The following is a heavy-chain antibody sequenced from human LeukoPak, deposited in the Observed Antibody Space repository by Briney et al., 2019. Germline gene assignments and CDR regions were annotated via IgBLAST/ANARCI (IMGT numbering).Heavy chain of an antibody. CDR2: MNPNSGNT. J-gene: IGHJ6*02. Sequence: ASVKVSCKASGYTFTSYDINWVRQATGQGLEWMGWMNPNSGNTGYAQKFQGRVTMTRNTSISTAYMELSSLRSEDTAVYYCAREAVAGTVEAFYYYYGMDVWGQGTTVTVSS. V-gene: IGHV1-8*01. D-gene: IGHD6-19*01. CDR3: AREAVAGTVEAFYYYYGMDV. CDR1: GYTFTSYD.